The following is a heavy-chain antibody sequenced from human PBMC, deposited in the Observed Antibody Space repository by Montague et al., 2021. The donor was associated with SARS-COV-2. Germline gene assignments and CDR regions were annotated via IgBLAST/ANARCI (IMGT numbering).Heavy chain of an antibody. Sequence: PALVKPTQTLTLTCTFSGFSLSTSGMCVSWIRQPPGKALEWLARIDWDDDKYYSTSLKTRLTISKDTSKNQVVLTMTNMDPVDTATYYCARTSIPAACTAFDIWGQGTLVTVSS. D-gene: IGHD6-13*01. J-gene: IGHJ3*02. CDR3: ARTSIPAACTAFDI. CDR1: GFSLSTSGMC. CDR2: IDWDDDK. V-gene: IGHV2-70*11.